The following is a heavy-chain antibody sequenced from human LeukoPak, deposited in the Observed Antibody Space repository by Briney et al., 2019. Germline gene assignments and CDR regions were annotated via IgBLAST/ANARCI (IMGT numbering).Heavy chain of an antibody. D-gene: IGHD2-8*02. CDR1: GFTFSSYG. Sequence: GGSLRLSCAASGFTFSSYGMHWVRQAPGKGLEWVAVISYDGSNKYYADSVKGRFTISRDNSKNTLYLQMNSLRAEDTAVYYCAKAPIERVLDFFDYWGQGTLVTVSS. J-gene: IGHJ4*02. CDR3: AKAPIERVLDFFDY. CDR2: ISYDGSNK. V-gene: IGHV3-30*18.